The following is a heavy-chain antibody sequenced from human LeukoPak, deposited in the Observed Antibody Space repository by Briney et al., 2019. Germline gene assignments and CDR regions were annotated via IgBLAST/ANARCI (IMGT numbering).Heavy chain of an antibody. D-gene: IGHD5-18*01. V-gene: IGHV1-69*13. CDR1: GGTFISYA. CDR3: ARDVDTAMVDDAFDI. J-gene: IGHJ3*02. CDR2: IIPIFGTA. Sequence: ASVKVSCKASGGTFISYAISWVRQAPGQGLEWMGGIIPIFGTANYAQKFQGRVTITADESTSTAYMELSSLRSEDTVVYYCARDVDTAMVDDAFDIWGQGTMVTVSS.